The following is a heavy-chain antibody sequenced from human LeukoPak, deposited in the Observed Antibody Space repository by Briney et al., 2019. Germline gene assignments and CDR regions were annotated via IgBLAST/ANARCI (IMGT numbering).Heavy chain of an antibody. CDR2: IYTSGST. J-gene: IGHJ5*02. CDR3: ARGLYYDSSGYYYGWFDP. D-gene: IGHD3-22*01. Sequence: SETLSLTCAVSGGSISSGNYYWGWIRQPAGKGLEWIGRIYTSGSTNYNPSLKSRVTILVDTSKNQFSQKLSSVTAADTAVYYCARGLYYDSSGYYYGWFDPWGQGTLVTVSS. V-gene: IGHV4-61*02. CDR1: GGSISSGNYY.